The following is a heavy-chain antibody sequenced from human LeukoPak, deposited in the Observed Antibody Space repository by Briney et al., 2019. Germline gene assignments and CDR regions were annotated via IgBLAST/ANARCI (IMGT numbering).Heavy chain of an antibody. CDR1: GFTFSTYA. CDR3: AKGRGSSSSYHFDY. D-gene: IGHD6-13*01. Sequence: GGSLRLSCAASGFTFSTYAMSWVRQAPGKGLEWVSAISGTSGTTYYAGSVKGRFTISRDNSNNTLYLQMNSLRAEDTAVYYCAKGRGSSSSYHFDYWGQGTLVTVSS. J-gene: IGHJ4*02. V-gene: IGHV3-23*01. CDR2: ISGTSGTT.